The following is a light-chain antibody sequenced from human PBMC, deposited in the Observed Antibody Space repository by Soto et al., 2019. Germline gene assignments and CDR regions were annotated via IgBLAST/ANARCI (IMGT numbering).Light chain of an antibody. CDR1: SGNIASNY. Sequence: FMLTQPHSVSESPGKTVTISCTRSSGNIASNYVQWYQRRPGSAPTTVIYEDNQRPSGVPDRFSGSIDSSSNSASLTISGLQTEDEADYYCQSYDSSNQGVFGGGTKLTVL. CDR3: QSYDSSNQGV. J-gene: IGLJ3*02. CDR2: EDN. V-gene: IGLV6-57*03.